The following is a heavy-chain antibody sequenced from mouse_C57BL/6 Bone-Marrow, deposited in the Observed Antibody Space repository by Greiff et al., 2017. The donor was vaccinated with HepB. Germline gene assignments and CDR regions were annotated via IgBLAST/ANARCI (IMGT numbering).Heavy chain of an antibody. CDR3: ARYHYNYFDY. D-gene: IGHD2-12*01. CDR1: GYAFSSSW. Sequence: QVQLKESGPELVKPGASVKISCKASGYAFSSSWMNWVKQRPGKGLEWIGRIYPGDGDTNYNGKFKGKATLTADKSSSTAYMQLSSLTSEDSAVYFCARYHYNYFDYWGQGTTLTVSS. J-gene: IGHJ2*01. CDR2: IYPGDGDT. V-gene: IGHV1-82*01.